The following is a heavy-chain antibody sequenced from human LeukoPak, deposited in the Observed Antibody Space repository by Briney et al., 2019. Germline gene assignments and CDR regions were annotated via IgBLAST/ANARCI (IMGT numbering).Heavy chain of an antibody. Sequence: GGSLRLSCAASGFTFSSYAMSWVRQAPGKGLEWVSAINGSGGSTYYADSVKGRFTISRDNSKNTLYLQMNSLRAEDTAVYYCARAWSWVGATSAFDIWGQGTMVTVSS. CDR2: INGSGGST. CDR3: ARAWSWVGATSAFDI. J-gene: IGHJ3*02. D-gene: IGHD1-26*01. CDR1: GFTFSSYA. V-gene: IGHV3-23*01.